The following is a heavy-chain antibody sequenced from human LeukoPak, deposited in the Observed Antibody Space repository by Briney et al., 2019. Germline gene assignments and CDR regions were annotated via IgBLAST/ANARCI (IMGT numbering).Heavy chain of an antibody. J-gene: IGHJ4*02. CDR1: GFTFSSYA. Sequence: PGGSLRLSCAASGFTFSSYAMSWVRQAPGKGLEWVSAISGSGGSTYYADSVKGRFTISRDNSKNTLYLQMNSLRAEDTAVYYCAKDSARGVLRFLECLPFDYWGQGTLVTVSS. CDR2: ISGSGGST. V-gene: IGHV3-23*01. D-gene: IGHD3-3*01. CDR3: AKDSARGVLRFLECLPFDY.